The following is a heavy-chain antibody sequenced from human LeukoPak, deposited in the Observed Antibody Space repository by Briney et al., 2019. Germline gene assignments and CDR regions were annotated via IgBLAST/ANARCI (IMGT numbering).Heavy chain of an antibody. CDR3: ATRITMVRGAVGVFDY. CDR2: IYYSGST. J-gene: IGHJ4*02. D-gene: IGHD3-10*01. CDR1: GGSISSSTYY. Sequence: SETLSLTCTASGGSISSSTYYWDWIRQPPGKGLEWIGSIYYSGSTYYNPSLKSRVTISVDTSKNQFSLKLSSVTAADTAVYYCATRITMVRGAVGVFDYWGQGTLVTVSS. V-gene: IGHV4-39*07.